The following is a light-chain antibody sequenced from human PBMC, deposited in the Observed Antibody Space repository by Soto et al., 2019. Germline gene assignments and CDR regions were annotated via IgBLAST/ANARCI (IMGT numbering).Light chain of an antibody. Sequence: MVLTQSPGTLSLSPGGRATLSCRASQSISSSYLAWYQQKPGQAPRLLSYGASSRATAIPDRFSGSGSGTDFTLTISRLEPEDSAVYYCQQYDDSPGTFGQGTKVEIK. J-gene: IGKJ1*01. CDR1: QSISSSY. CDR2: GAS. V-gene: IGKV3-20*01. CDR3: QQYDDSPGT.